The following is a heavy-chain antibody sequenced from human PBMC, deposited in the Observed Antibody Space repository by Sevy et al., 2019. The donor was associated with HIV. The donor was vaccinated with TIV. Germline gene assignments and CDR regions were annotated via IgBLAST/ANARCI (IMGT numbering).Heavy chain of an antibody. D-gene: IGHD3-16*01. CDR1: GGTFGTYT. CDR2: IIPLFGSA. Sequence: ASVKVSCKASGGTFGTYTISWLRQAPGRGFEWMGGIIPLFGSANYAQKFQGRVTIIADKSTSTAYMEVSSLLSEDSAVYYCARDRDITFGGGDAFDIWGQGTMVTVSS. CDR3: ARDRDITFGGGDAFDI. J-gene: IGHJ3*02. V-gene: IGHV1-69*06.